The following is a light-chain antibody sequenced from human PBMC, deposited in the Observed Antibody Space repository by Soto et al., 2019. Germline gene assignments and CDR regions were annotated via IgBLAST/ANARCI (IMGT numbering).Light chain of an antibody. Sequence: DIQMTQSPSTLSASVGDSVTITCRASQSIGHWLAWYQQKPGKAPKLLIYDASSLDSGVPSRFSGSGSATGFTLTISSLQPDDFATYYCQHYNNYWTFGQGTEVEIK. CDR1: QSIGHW. V-gene: IGKV1-5*01. J-gene: IGKJ1*01. CDR2: DAS. CDR3: QHYNNYWT.